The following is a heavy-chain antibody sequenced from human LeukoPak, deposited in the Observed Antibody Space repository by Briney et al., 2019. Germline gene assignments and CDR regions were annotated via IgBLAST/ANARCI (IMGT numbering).Heavy chain of an antibody. D-gene: IGHD3-3*01. Sequence: SGTLSLTCGVSGGSVINTNWWTWVRQPPGKGLEWIGEVHLDGRTNYNPSLGSRLTMSVDVSENQVSLKLTSVTAADTAVYYCAREGGFYRPLDYSGQGTLVTVSS. J-gene: IGHJ4*02. CDR1: GGSVINTNW. CDR2: VHLDGRT. CDR3: AREGGFYRPLDY. V-gene: IGHV4-4*02.